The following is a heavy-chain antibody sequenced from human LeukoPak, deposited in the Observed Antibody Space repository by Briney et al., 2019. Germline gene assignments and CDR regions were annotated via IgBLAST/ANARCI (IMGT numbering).Heavy chain of an antibody. CDR2: MLSDESNK. Sequence: GGSLRLSCAASGFTFSTYNMHWVRQAPGKGLEWVALMLSDESNKYHADTVKGRFTISRDNSKNALFLQMNSLRDEDTAVYYCAKDSGYSYGHGLDYWGQGTLVTVSS. J-gene: IGHJ4*02. D-gene: IGHD5-18*01. CDR1: GFTFSTYN. CDR3: AKDSGYSYGHGLDY. V-gene: IGHV3-30*02.